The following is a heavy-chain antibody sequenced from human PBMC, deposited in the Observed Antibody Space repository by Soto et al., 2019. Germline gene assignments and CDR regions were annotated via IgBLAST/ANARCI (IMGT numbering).Heavy chain of an antibody. J-gene: IGHJ4*02. CDR2: VFISGST. V-gene: IGHV4-4*07. CDR3: ASALLDFGDYYFHY. Sequence: TLSLTCTVSGASISSYYWIWIRQPAGKGLEWIGRVFISGSTNYNPSLESRVTMSVDTSKNQFSLRLSSVTAADTAVYYCASALLDFGDYYFHYWGQGALVTVSS. CDR1: GASISSYY. D-gene: IGHD4-17*01.